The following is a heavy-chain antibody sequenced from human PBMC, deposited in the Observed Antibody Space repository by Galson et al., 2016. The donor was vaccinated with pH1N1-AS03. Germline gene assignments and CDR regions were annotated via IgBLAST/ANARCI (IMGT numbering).Heavy chain of an antibody. D-gene: IGHD3-3*01. J-gene: IGHJ4*02. CDR1: GFTLRTYD. Sequence: SLRLSCAASGFTLRTYDMHWARQAPGKGLEWVGIYRYYGSSEYYGDSMKGPISISRDNSQNTISLQMNSLRVEDTAVYYCVRGSGYYFDSWGQGTLVIVSS. CDR2: YRYYGSSE. CDR3: VRGSGYYFDS. V-gene: IGHV3-33*01.